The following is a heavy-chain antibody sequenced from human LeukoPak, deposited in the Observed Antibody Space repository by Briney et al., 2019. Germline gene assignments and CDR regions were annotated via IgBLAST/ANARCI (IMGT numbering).Heavy chain of an antibody. CDR2: IIPIFGTA. Sequence: SVKVSCKASGGTFSSYAISWVRQAPGQGLEWMGGIIPIFGTANYAQKFQGRVTITADESTSTAYMELSSLRSEDTAVYYCARAAAAGTDYYYYMDVWGKGTTVTVSS. J-gene: IGHJ6*03. V-gene: IGHV1-69*13. D-gene: IGHD6-13*01. CDR1: GGTFSSYA. CDR3: ARAAAAGTDYYYYMDV.